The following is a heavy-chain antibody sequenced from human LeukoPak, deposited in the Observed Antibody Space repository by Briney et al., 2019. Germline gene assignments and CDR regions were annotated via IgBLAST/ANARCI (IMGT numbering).Heavy chain of an antibody. J-gene: IGHJ6*03. V-gene: IGHV4-39*01. CDR3: ARRSIFGPYYYYYDYMDV. D-gene: IGHD3-10*02. CDR2: IYYSGST. CDR1: GGSISSSSYY. Sequence: SETLSLTCTVYGGSISSSSYYWGWIRQPPGKGLEWIGSIYYSGSTYYDPSLKSRVTISVDTSKNQFSLKLSSVTAADTAVYYYARRSIFGPYYYYYDYMDVWGKGTTVTISS.